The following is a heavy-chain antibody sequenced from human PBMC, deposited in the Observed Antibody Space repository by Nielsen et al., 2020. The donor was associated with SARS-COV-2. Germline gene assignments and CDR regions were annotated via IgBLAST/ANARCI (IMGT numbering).Heavy chain of an antibody. J-gene: IGHJ6*03. Sequence: SETLSLTCTVSGGSISSSSYYWGWIRQPPGKGLEWIGSIYYSGSTYYNPSLKSRVTISVDTSKNQFSLKLSSVTAADTAVYYCARGLFPSYCSSTSCHTARYMDVWGKGTTVTVSS. CDR3: ARGLFPSYCSSTSCHTARYMDV. D-gene: IGHD2-2*02. CDR2: IYYSGST. CDR1: GGSISSSSYY. V-gene: IGHV4-39*01.